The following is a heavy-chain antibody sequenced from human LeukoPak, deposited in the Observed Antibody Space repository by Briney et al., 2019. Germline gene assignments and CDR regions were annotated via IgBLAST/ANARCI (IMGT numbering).Heavy chain of an antibody. J-gene: IGHJ4*02. CDR1: GFTFSSYS. CDR2: ISSSSSYI. V-gene: IGHV3-21*01. D-gene: IGHD6-19*01. Sequence: GGSLRLSCAASGFTFSSYSMNWVRQAPGKGLEWVSSISSSSSYIYYADSVKGRFTISRDNAKNSLYLQMNSPRAEDTAVYYCASISSGWYSGYWGQGTLVTVSS. CDR3: ASISSGWYSGY.